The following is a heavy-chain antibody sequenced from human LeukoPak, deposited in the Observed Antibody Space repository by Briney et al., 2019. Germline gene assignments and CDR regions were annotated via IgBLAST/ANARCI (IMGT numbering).Heavy chain of an antibody. CDR3: ARGSSWEYNWFDP. CDR1: GGSISSYY. CDR2: IYYSGST. Sequence: SETLSLTCTVSGGSISSYYWSWNRQPPGKGLEWIGYIYYSGSTNYNPSLKSRVTISVDTSKNQFSLKLSSVTAADTAVYYCARGSSWEYNWFDPWGQGTLVTVSS. D-gene: IGHD6-13*01. J-gene: IGHJ5*02. V-gene: IGHV4-59*01.